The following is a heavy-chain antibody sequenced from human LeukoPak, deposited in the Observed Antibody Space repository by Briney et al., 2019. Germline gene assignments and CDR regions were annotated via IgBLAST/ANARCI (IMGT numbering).Heavy chain of an antibody. CDR1: GYTFTSYA. CDR2: INAGNGNT. J-gene: IGHJ4*02. D-gene: IGHD2-2*01. V-gene: IGHV1-3*01. CDR3: AAEYQLLLDY. Sequence: GASVKVSCKASGYTFTSYAMHWVRQAPGQRLEWMGWINAGNGNTKYSQKFQGRVTMTEDTSTDTVYMELSSLRSEDTAVYYCAAEYQLLLDYWGQGTLVTVSS.